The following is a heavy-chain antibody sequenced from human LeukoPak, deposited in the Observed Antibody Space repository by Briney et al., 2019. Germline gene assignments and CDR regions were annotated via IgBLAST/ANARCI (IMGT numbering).Heavy chain of an antibody. Sequence: GASVKVSCKASGYTFTSYGISWVRQAPGQGLEWMGWISAYNGNTNYAQKLQGRVTMTTDTSTSTAYVELRSLRSDDTAVYYCARYGYRTMVRGVRTTYYYYGMDVWGQGTTVTVSS. J-gene: IGHJ6*02. CDR2: ISAYNGNT. D-gene: IGHD3-10*01. V-gene: IGHV1-18*01. CDR1: GYTFTSYG. CDR3: ARYGYRTMVRGVRTTYYYYGMDV.